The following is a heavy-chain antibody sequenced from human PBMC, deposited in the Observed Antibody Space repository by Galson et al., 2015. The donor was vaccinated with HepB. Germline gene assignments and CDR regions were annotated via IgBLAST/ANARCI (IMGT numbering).Heavy chain of an antibody. V-gene: IGHV4-30-2*05. J-gene: IGHJ4*02. CDR3: ARVIDYVWGSDRYFYFDY. Sequence: PSLKSRITISVDASKNQFSLKLSSVTAADTAVYSCARVIDYVWGSDRYFYFDYWGQGTLVTVSS. D-gene: IGHD3-16*02.